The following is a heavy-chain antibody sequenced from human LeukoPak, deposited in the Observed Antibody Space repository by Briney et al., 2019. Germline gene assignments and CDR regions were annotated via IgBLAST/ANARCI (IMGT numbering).Heavy chain of an antibody. V-gene: IGHV1-2*02. CDR1: GYTFTGYY. Sequence: ASVKVSCKASGYTFTGYYMHWVRQAPGQGLEWMGWINPNSGGTNYAQKFQGRVTMTRGTSISTAYMELSRLRPDDTAVYYCARAASSGWYVYWGQGTLVTVSS. D-gene: IGHD6-19*01. CDR2: INPNSGGT. J-gene: IGHJ4*02. CDR3: ARAASSGWYVY.